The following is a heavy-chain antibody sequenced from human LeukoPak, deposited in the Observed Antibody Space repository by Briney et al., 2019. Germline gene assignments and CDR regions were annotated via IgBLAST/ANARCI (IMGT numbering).Heavy chain of an antibody. V-gene: IGHV4-59*01. J-gene: IGHJ4*02. D-gene: IGHD6-6*01. CDR1: GGSISSYY. CDR2: IYYSGST. CDR3: ARWQYSSSSAGFSDYFDY. Sequence: SETLSLTCTVSGGSISSYYWSWIRQPPGKGLEWIGYIYYSGSTNYNPSLRSRVTISVDTSKNQFSLKMSSVTAADTAVYYWARWQYSSSSAGFSDYFDYWGQGTLVTVSS.